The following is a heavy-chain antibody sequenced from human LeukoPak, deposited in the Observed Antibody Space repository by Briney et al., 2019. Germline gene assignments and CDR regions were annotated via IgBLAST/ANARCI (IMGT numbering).Heavy chain of an antibody. Sequence: SETLSLTCTVSGGSISSYYWSWIRQPPGKGLEWIGYIYYSGSTNYNPSLKGRVTISVDTSKNQFSLKLSSVTAADTAVYYCARGNTVTYFDYWGQGTLVTVSS. CDR3: ARGNTVTYFDY. V-gene: IGHV4-59*01. D-gene: IGHD4-17*01. CDR1: GGSISSYY. J-gene: IGHJ4*02. CDR2: IYYSGST.